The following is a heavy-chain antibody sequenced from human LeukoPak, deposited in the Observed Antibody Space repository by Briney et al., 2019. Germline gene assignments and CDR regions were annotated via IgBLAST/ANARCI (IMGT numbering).Heavy chain of an antibody. CDR2: VYYTGST. J-gene: IGHJ4*02. D-gene: IGHD5-18*01. CDR1: GGSIINYY. Sequence: ASETLSLTCTVSGGSIINYYWSWIRQPPGKGLEWIGYVYYTGSTNYNPSLKSRVTISVGTSKNQFSLKLSSVTAADTAVYYCARVQIGYSYGLFDYWGQGTLVTVSS. V-gene: IGHV4-59*01. CDR3: ARVQIGYSYGLFDY.